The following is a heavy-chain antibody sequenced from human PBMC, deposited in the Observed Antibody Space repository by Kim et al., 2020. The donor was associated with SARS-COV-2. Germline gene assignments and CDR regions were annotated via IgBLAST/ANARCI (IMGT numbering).Heavy chain of an antibody. D-gene: IGHD3-3*01. Sequence: SETLSLTFTVSGGSISSGGYYWSWIRQHPGKGLEWIGYIYYSGSTYYNPSLKSRVTISVDTSKNQFSLKLSSVTAADTALYYCARAGITIFGVVTHFDYWGQGTLVTVSS. CDR2: IYYSGST. CDR3: ARAGITIFGVVTHFDY. CDR1: GGSISSGGYY. V-gene: IGHV4-31*03. J-gene: IGHJ4*02.